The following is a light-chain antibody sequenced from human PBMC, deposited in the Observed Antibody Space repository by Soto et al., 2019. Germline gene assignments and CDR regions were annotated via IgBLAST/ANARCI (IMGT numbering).Light chain of an antibody. CDR2: GAS. J-gene: IGKJ1*01. CDR3: QQYNKWPRT. Sequence: EIVLTQSPGTLSLSPGERATLSCRASQSISSNLAWYQQKPGQAPRILIYGASTRATGIPARFSGSGSGTEFTLTISSLQSEDFVVYYCQQYNKWPRTFGQGTKVEIK. CDR1: QSISSN. V-gene: IGKV3D-15*01.